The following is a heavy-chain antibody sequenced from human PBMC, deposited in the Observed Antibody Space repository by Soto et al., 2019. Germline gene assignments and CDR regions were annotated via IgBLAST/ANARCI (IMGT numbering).Heavy chain of an antibody. D-gene: IGHD1-1*01. J-gene: IGHJ5*02. V-gene: IGHV4-34*01. CDR2: INHRGST. CDR1: GGSFSCYY. Sequence: QVQLQQWGAGLLKSSETLSLTCAVFGGSFSCYYWSWIRQPPGKGLEWIGEINHRGSTNYNPSLKSRVTISVDTSKNQFSLKLSSVTAADTAVYYCATTNWNHNWFDPWGQGTLVTVSS. CDR3: ATTNWNHNWFDP.